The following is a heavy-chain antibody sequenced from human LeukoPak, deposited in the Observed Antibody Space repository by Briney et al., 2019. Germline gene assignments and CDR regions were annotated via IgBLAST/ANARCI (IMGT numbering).Heavy chain of an antibody. D-gene: IGHD6-13*01. V-gene: IGHV4-39*01. Sequence: PSETLSLTCTVSGGSISSSSYYWGWIRQPPGKGLEWIGSIYYSGSTYYNPSLKSRVTISVDTSKNQFSLKLSSVTAADTAVYYCARGPIAAAGIGYWGQGTLVTVSS. CDR1: GGSISSSSYY. J-gene: IGHJ4*02. CDR2: IYYSGST. CDR3: ARGPIAAAGIGY.